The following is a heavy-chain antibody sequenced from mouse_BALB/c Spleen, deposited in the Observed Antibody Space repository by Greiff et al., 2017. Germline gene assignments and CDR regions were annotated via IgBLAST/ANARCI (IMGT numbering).Heavy chain of an antibody. CDR2: IDPENGDT. D-gene: IGHD1-2*01. CDR3: NALTTATDFDY. CDR1: GFNIKDYY. Sequence: EVQLQQSGAELVRSGASVKLSCTASGFNIKDYYMHWVKQRPEQGLEWIGWIDPENGDTEYAPKFQGKATMTADTSSNTAYLQLSSLTSEDTAVDYCNALTTATDFDYWGQGTTLTVSS. J-gene: IGHJ2*01. V-gene: IGHV14-4*02.